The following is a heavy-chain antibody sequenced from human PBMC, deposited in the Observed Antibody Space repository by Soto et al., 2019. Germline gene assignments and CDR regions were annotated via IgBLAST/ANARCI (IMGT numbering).Heavy chain of an antibody. CDR1: GGTVSCYA. J-gene: IGHJ6*02. CDR3: ARGPDTAMVPGEDYYYYGMDV. Sequence: SVKVSCKASGGTVSCYAMCWVRPAPGQGLEWMGGSIPIFGTANYAQKFQGRVTITADESTSTAYLELSSLRSEDTALYYCARGPDTAMVPGEDYYYYGMDVWGQATTVTVSS. D-gene: IGHD5-18*01. V-gene: IGHV1-69*13. CDR2: SIPIFGTA.